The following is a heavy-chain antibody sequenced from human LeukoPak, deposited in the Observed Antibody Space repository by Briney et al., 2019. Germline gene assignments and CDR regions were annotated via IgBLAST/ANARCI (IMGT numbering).Heavy chain of an antibody. CDR2: INPSSGGT. CDR3: ARDVGEYCSSINCHASDY. Sequence: ASVKVSCKASGGTFSSYAISWVRQAPGQGLEWMGWINPSSGGTNYAQKFHGRVTMTRDTSISTVYMELSRLRSDDTAVYHCARDVGEYCSSINCHASDYWGQGTLVTVSS. V-gene: IGHV1-2*02. D-gene: IGHD2-2*01. CDR1: GGTFSSYA. J-gene: IGHJ4*02.